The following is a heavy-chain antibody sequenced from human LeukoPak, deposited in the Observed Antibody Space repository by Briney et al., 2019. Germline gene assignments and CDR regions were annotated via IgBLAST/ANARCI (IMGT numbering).Heavy chain of an antibody. J-gene: IGHJ3*02. CDR3: AREDIVATARAFDI. Sequence: HPGGSLRLPCAASGFTFSNYALSWVRQAPGKGLEWVSDISGSGGSTYYADSVKGRFTISRDNSKNTMYLQMNSLRAEDTAVYYCAREDIVATARAFDIWGQGTMVTVSS. CDR2: ISGSGGST. V-gene: IGHV3-23*01. D-gene: IGHD5-12*01. CDR1: GFTFSNYA.